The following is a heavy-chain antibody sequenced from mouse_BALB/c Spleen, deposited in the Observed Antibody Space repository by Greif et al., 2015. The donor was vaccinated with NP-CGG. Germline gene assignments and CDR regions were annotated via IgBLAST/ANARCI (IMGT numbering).Heavy chain of an antibody. CDR3: GRWGEYYYKDY. J-gene: IGHJ2*01. Sequence: EVPLMESGGGLVQPGGSRKLSCAASGFTFSSFGMHWVRQAPEKGLEWVAYISSGSSTIYYADTVKGRFTISRDNPKNTLFQQMSRLRSEDTDMYDSGRWGEYYYKDYRGRGTTHT. V-gene: IGHV5-17*02. CDR1: GFTFSSFG. D-gene: IGHD2-13*01. CDR2: ISSGSSTI.